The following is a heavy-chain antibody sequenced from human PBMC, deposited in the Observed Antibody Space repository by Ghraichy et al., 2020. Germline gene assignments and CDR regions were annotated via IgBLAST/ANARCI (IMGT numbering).Heavy chain of an antibody. J-gene: IGHJ4*02. Sequence: GESLNISCAASGFTFDDYTMHWVRQAPGKGLEWVSLISWDGGSTYYADSVKGRFTISRDNSKNSLYLQMNSLRTEDTALYYCAKDVGSTSPRPDIELWGFDYWGQGTLVTVSS. V-gene: IGHV3-43*01. D-gene: IGHD2-2*01. CDR3: AKDVGSTSPRPDIELWGFDY. CDR1: GFTFDDYT. CDR2: ISWDGGST.